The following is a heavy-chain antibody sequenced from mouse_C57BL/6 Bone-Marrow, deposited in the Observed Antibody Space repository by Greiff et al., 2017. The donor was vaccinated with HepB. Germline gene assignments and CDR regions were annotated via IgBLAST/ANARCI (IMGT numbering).Heavy chain of an antibody. CDR1: GYTFTSYR. CDR3: AKNWDVGAY. J-gene: IGHJ3*01. V-gene: IGHV1-59*01. D-gene: IGHD4-1*01. Sequence: VQLQQPGAELVRPGTSVKLSCKASGYTFTSYRMHWVKQRPGQGLEWIGVIDPSDSYTNYNQKFKGKATLTVDTSSSTAYMQLSSLTSEDSAVYYCAKNWDVGAYWGQGTLVTVSA. CDR2: IDPSDSYT.